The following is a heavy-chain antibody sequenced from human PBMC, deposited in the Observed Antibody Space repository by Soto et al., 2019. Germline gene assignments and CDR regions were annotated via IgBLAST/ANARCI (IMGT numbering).Heavy chain of an antibody. CDR1: GDSITAGGHY. Sequence: PSETPSLTCAVSGDSITAGGHYWAWIRQHPEKGLEWLGYIHYSGTTDYNPSLKSRLTVSVDTSKNQFSLSLSSVTAADTAIYYCAALTETYWKGDIWGRGTMVTVS. CDR2: IHYSGTT. D-gene: IGHD1-1*01. V-gene: IGHV4-31*11. J-gene: IGHJ2*01. CDR3: AALTETYWKGDI.